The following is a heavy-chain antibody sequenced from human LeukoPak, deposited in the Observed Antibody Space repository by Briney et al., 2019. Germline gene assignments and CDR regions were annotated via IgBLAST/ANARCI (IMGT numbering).Heavy chain of an antibody. Sequence: PSETLSLTCVVYGGSFSGYYWSWIRQPPRKGLEWIGEINHSGSTNYNPSLKSRVTISVDTSENQFSLELASVTAADTAVYYCVRDRPSYDFWSGYYYEGLEYWGQGTLVTVSS. CDR3: VRDRPSYDFWSGYYYEGLEY. V-gene: IGHV4-34*01. J-gene: IGHJ4*02. CDR2: INHSGST. D-gene: IGHD3-3*01. CDR1: GGSFSGYY.